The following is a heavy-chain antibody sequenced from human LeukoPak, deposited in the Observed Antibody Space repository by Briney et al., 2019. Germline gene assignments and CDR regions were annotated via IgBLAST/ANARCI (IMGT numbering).Heavy chain of an antibody. Sequence: SETLSLTCTVSGGAIASGGYSWNWIRQSPGKGLEWIGCIYDRGPAYYNPSLKSRFTISVDRPKNQFFLNVTSLTAADTAVYYCARASEGNDAFDIWGQGTMVTVSS. J-gene: IGHJ3*02. CDR1: GGAIASGGYS. CDR2: IYDRGPA. CDR3: ARASEGNDAFDI. V-gene: IGHV4-30-2*06. D-gene: IGHD3-10*01.